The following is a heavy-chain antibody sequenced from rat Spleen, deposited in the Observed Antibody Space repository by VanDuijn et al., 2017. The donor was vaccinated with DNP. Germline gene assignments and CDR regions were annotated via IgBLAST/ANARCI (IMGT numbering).Heavy chain of an antibody. CDR1: GFTFSDYV. CDR2: ISYDDRKT. Sequence: EVQLVESGGGLVQPGRSLKLSCAASGFTFSDYVMAWVRQAPTKGLEWVASISYDDRKTYYRDSVKGRFTISRDNSKSRLYLQMDSLRSEETAIYYCTTLTGRDYWGQGVMVTVSS. D-gene: IGHD5-1*01. V-gene: IGHV5-20*01. CDR3: TTLTGRDY. J-gene: IGHJ2*01.